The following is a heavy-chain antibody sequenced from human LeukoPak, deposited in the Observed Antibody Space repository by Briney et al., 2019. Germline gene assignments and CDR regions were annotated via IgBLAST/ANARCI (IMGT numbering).Heavy chain of an antibody. CDR3: TTDPDYYDSSGYINDY. J-gene: IGHJ4*02. Sequence: GGSLRLSCAASGFTFSNAWMSWVRQAPGKGLEWVGLIKSKTDGGTTDYAAPVKGRFTISRDESKNTLYLQMNSLKTEDTAVYYCTTDPDYYDSSGYINDYWGQGTLVTVSS. CDR2: IKSKTDGGTT. CDR1: GFTFSNAW. V-gene: IGHV3-15*01. D-gene: IGHD3-22*01.